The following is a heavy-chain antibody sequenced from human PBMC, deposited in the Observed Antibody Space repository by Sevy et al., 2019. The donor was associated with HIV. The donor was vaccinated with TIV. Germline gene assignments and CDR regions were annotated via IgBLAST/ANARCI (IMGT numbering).Heavy chain of an antibody. CDR3: AGGGYTYGKGYFDY. CDR2: IYHSGST. J-gene: IGHJ4*02. CDR1: GYSISSGYY. V-gene: IGHV4-38-2*01. D-gene: IGHD5-18*01. Sequence: SETLSLTCGVSGYSISSGYYWGWIRQPPGKGLEWIGSIYHSGSTYSNPSLKSRVTISVDTSKNQFSLKLSSVTAAGPAVYYCAGGGYTYGKGYFDYWGQGTLVTVSS.